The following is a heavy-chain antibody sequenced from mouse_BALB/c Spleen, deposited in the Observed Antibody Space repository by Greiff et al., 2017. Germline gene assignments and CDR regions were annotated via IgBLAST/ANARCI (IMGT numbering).Heavy chain of an antibody. CDR1: GYTFTSYW. Sequence: QVHVKQSGAELAKPGASVKMSCKASGYTFTSYWMHWVKQRPGQGLEWIGYINPSTGYTEYNQKFKDKATLTADKSSSTAYMQLSSLTSEDSAVYYCARYGTTATGWFAYWGQGTLVTVSA. D-gene: IGHD1-2*01. V-gene: IGHV1-7*01. CDR2: INPSTGYT. CDR3: ARYGTTATGWFAY. J-gene: IGHJ3*01.